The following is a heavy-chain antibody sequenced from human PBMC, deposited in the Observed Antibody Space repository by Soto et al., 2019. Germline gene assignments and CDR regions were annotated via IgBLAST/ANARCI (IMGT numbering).Heavy chain of an antibody. V-gene: IGHV4-39*01. CDR1: GGSISSSSYY. CDR3: ARRLTRSGSGGIY. D-gene: IGHD2-15*01. Sequence: TSETLSLTCTVSGGSISSSSYYWGWIRQPPGKGLEWIGSIYYSGSTYYNPSLKSRVTISVDTSKNQFSLKLSSVTAADTAVYYCARRLTRSGSGGIYWGQGTLVTVSS. CDR2: IYYSGST. J-gene: IGHJ4*02.